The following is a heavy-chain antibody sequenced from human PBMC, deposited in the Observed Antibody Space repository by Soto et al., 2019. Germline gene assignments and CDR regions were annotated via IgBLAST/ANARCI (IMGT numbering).Heavy chain of an antibody. J-gene: IGHJ3*02. V-gene: IGHV4-30-4*01. D-gene: IGHD5-12*01. Sequence: QVQLQESGPGLVKPSQTLSLTCTVSGGSISSGDYYWSWIRQPPGKGLEWIGYIYYSGSTYYNPSLKSRVTISVDTSKNQFSLKLSSVTAADTAVYYCARVPLYSGYDFLAFDIWGQGTMVTVSS. CDR3: ARVPLYSGYDFLAFDI. CDR2: IYYSGST. CDR1: GGSISSGDYY.